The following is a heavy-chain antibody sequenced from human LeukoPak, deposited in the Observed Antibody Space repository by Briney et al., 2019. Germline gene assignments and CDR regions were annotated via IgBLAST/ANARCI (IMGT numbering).Heavy chain of an antibody. D-gene: IGHD3-22*01. CDR1: GFTFSDYY. V-gene: IGHV3-11*01. CDR3: ARTTYHYDSSGYYGVDY. CDR2: ISSSGSTK. J-gene: IGHJ4*02. Sequence: GGSLRLSCAASGFTFSDYYMTWIRQAPGKGLEWVSYISSSGSTKYYADSVKGRFTISRDNAKNSLYLQMNSLRAEGTAVYYCARTTYHYDSSGYYGVDYWGQGTLVTVSS.